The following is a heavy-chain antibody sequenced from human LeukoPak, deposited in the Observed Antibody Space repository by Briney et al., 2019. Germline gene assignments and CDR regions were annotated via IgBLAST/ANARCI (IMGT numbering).Heavy chain of an antibody. Sequence: SSVKVSCKASGGTFSSYAFSWVRHAPGQGIEWMGGIIPIFGTANYAQKFQGRVTITTDESTSTAYMELSSLRSEDTAVYYCARVGADFDYWGQGTLVTVSS. CDR2: IIPIFGTA. CDR1: GGTFSSYA. D-gene: IGHD1-26*01. V-gene: IGHV1-69*05. J-gene: IGHJ4*02. CDR3: ARVGADFDY.